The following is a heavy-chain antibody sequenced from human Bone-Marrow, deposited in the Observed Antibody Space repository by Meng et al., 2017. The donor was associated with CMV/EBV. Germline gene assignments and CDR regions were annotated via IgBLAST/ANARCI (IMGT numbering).Heavy chain of an antibody. D-gene: IGHD4-11*01. Sequence: SETLSLTCTVSGGSISSYYWSWIRQPPGKGLEWIGYIYYSGSTNYNPSLKSRVTISVDTSNNQFSLKLSSVTAADTAVYYCARMTTVKGGDYFDYWGQGTLVTVSS. CDR3: ARMTTVKGGDYFDY. CDR1: GGSISSYY. V-gene: IGHV4-59*01. J-gene: IGHJ4*02. CDR2: IYYSGST.